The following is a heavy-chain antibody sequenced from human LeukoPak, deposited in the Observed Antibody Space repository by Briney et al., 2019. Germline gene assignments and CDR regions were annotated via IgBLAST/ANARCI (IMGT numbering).Heavy chain of an antibody. CDR1: GFTVSSNY. J-gene: IGHJ4*02. CDR3: ARDASYRDSSSWRFDY. Sequence: GGSLRLSCAASGFTVSSNYMSWVRQAPGKGLEWVSVIYSGGSTYYADSVKGRFTISRDNSKNTLYLQMNSLRAEDTAVYYCARDASYRDSSSWRFDYWGQGTLVTVSS. D-gene: IGHD6-13*01. CDR2: IYSGGST. V-gene: IGHV3-66*01.